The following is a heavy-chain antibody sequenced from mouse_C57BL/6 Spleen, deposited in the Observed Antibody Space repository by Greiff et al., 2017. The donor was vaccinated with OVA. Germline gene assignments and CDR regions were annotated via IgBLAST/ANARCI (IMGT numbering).Heavy chain of an antibody. Sequence: QVQLQQSGAELVKPGASVKMSCKASGYTFTSYWITWVKQRPGQGLEWIGDIYPGSGSTNYNEKFKSKATLTVDTSSSTAYMQLSSLTSEDSAVYYCARWITTDWYFDVWGTGTTVTVSS. CDR3: ARWITTDWYFDV. D-gene: IGHD1-1*01. CDR2: IYPGSGST. V-gene: IGHV1-55*01. CDR1: GYTFTSYW. J-gene: IGHJ1*03.